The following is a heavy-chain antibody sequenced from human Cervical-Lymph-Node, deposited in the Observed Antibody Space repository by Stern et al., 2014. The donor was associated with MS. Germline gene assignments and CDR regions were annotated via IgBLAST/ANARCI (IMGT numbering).Heavy chain of an antibody. D-gene: IGHD4-17*01. CDR1: GYSFTHFA. J-gene: IGHJ4*02. V-gene: IGHV7-4-1*02. CDR2: NHTNTGNP. Sequence: VQLVQSGSELKKPGASVKVSCKASGYSFTHFALNWVRHAPGQGLQWMGWNHTNTGNPSYAQAFTGRFVFSLDTSVSTAYLQISSLKAEDTAVYYCARDPHDYGDRFDYWGQGTLVTVSS. CDR3: ARDPHDYGDRFDY.